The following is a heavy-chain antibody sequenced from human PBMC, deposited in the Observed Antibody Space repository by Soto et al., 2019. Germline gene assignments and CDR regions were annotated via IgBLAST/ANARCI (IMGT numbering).Heavy chain of an antibody. CDR3: AREILSPDFYFHGMDV. V-gene: IGHV1-18*04. CDR2: ISAKKGNT. D-gene: IGHD2-15*01. Sequence: AAVKVSCKASGYTFTSYGISWVRQAPGRGLEWMGWISAKKGNTKYAQKFQGRVTMTTDTSTSTAYMELRSLRSDDTAVYYCAREILSPDFYFHGMDVWGQGTTVTVSS. J-gene: IGHJ6*02. CDR1: GYTFTSYG.